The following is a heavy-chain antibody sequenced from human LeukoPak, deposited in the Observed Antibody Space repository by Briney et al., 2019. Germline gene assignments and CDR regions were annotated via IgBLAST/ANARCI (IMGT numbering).Heavy chain of an antibody. CDR2: MNPNSGNT. CDR3: AREGWELLTNVRWFDP. Sequence: GASVKVSCKASGYTFTSYDINWVRQATGQGLEWMGWMNPNSGNTGYARKFQGRVTMTRNTSISTAYMELSSLRSEDTAVYYCAREGWELLTNVRWFDPWGQGTLVTVSS. V-gene: IGHV1-8*01. J-gene: IGHJ5*02. CDR1: GYTFTSYD. D-gene: IGHD1-26*01.